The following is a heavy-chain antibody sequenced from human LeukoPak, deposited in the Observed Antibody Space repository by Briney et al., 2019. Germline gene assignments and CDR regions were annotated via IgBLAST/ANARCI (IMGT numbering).Heavy chain of an antibody. V-gene: IGHV1-2*02. J-gene: IGHJ4*02. D-gene: IGHD3-10*01. Sequence: ASVKVSCKASGYTFTDFYMHWVRQAPGQGLEWMGWINPDSGGTNYAQKFQGRVTMSRDTSISTAYMELSRLRSDDTAVYYCARDLSCYGSGSYYFDYWGQGTLVTVSS. CDR2: INPDSGGT. CDR3: ARDLSCYGSGSYYFDY. CDR1: GYTFTDFY.